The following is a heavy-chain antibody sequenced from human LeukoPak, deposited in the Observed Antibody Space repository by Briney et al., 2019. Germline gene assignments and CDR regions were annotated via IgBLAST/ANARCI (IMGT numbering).Heavy chain of an antibody. D-gene: IGHD2-2*01. CDR3: AKDRRCSSTTCYDAFGI. J-gene: IGHJ3*02. Sequence: GGSLRLSCAASGVTFSSYAMSWVRQAPGKGLEWVSGISGSSGSTYYADSVKGRFTISRDNSKNTLYLQMDSLRAEDTAVYYCAKDRRCSSTTCYDAFGIWGRGTMVTVSS. CDR1: GVTFSSYA. CDR2: ISGSSGST. V-gene: IGHV3-23*01.